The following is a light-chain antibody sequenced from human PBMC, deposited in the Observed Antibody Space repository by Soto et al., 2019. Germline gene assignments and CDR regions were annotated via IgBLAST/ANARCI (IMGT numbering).Light chain of an antibody. V-gene: IGKV3-20*01. J-gene: IGKJ2*01. Sequence: EIVLTQSPVTLSLSPGERATLSCRASRSFASSYLGWYQQKPGQAPRLLIYAAPTRATGIPDGFSGSGSAMDFTLTISRLEREDSAVYYCQHYDSSPLYTFGQGTKVDIK. CDR3: QHYDSSPLYT. CDR2: AAP. CDR1: RSFASSY.